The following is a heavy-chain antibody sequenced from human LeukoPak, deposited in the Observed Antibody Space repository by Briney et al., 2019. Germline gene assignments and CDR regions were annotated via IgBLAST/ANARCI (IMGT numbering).Heavy chain of an antibody. Sequence: SETLSLTCAVSGYSISGSNWWGWIRQPPGKGLEWIGYIYYSGSTYYNPSLKSRVTMSVDTSKNQFSLKLSSVTAVDTAVYYCARNVPRAGPDAFDIWGQGTMVTVSS. J-gene: IGHJ3*02. CDR1: GYSISGSNW. CDR2: IYYSGST. V-gene: IGHV4-28*01. CDR3: ARNVPRAGPDAFDI.